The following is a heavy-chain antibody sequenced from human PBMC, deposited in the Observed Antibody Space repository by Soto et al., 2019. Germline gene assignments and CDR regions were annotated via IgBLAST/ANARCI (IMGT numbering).Heavy chain of an antibody. J-gene: IGHJ4*02. D-gene: IGHD4-17*01. Sequence: RQPPGKGLEWIGYIYYSGNTNYNPSLKSRVTISVDTSKKQFSLKLRSVTAADTAVYYCARLGGDYVDAYWGQGTLVTVSS. V-gene: IGHV4-59*01. CDR2: IYYSGNT. CDR3: ARLGGDYVDAY.